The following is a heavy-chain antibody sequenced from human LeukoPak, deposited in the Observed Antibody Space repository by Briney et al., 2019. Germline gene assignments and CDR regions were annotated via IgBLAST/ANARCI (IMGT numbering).Heavy chain of an antibody. CDR1: GFTFSSYE. V-gene: IGHV3-48*03. CDR2: ISSSGSTI. CDR3: ARYSGYNILTGYPSPGYFDY. Sequence: PGGSLRLSCAASGFTFSSYEMNWVRQAPGKGLERVSYISSSGSTIYYADSVKGRFTISRDNAKNSLYLQMNSLRAEDTAVYYCARYSGYNILTGYPSPGYFDYWGQGTLVTASP. D-gene: IGHD3-9*01. J-gene: IGHJ4*02.